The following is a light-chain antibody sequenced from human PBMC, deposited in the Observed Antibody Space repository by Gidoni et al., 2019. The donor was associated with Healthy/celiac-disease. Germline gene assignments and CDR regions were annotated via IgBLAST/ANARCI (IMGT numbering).Light chain of an antibody. J-gene: IGKJ1*01. CDR2: KAS. Sequence: DIQMTQSPSTLSASVGDRVTITCRASQSISSWLDWYQLKPGKAPKLLIYKASSLESGVPSRFSSSGSGTAFTLPISSLQPADFATYYCHQYNSYSRTFGQGTKVEIK. CDR1: QSISSW. V-gene: IGKV1-5*03. CDR3: HQYNSYSRT.